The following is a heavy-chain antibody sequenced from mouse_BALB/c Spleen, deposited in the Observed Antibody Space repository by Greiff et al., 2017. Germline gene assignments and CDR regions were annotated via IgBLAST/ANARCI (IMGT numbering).Heavy chain of an antibody. J-gene: IGHJ2*01. CDR2: IYPGDGDT. V-gene: IGHV1-80*01. CDR3: ARSRCYFYFDY. D-gene: IGHD2-12*01. Sequence: QVQLQQSGAELVRPGSSVKISCKASGYAFSSYWMNWVKQRPGQGLEWIGQIYPGDGDTNYNGKFKGKATLTADKSSSTAYMQLSSLTSEDSAVYFCARSRCYFYFDYWGQGTTLTVSS. CDR1: GYAFSSYW.